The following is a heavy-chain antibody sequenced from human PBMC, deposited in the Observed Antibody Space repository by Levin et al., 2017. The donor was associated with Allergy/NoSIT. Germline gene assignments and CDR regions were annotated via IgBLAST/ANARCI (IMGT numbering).Heavy chain of an antibody. Sequence: ASVKVSCKASGYTFTTYAMNWVRQAPGQGLEWMGWINTNTGNPTYAQGFTGRFVFSLDTSVSTAYLQISSLKAEDTAVYYCARGGSSWLTRRAFDSWGQGTMVTVSS. CDR2: INTNTGNP. D-gene: IGHD6-13*01. V-gene: IGHV7-4-1*02. CDR1: GYTFTTYA. J-gene: IGHJ3*02. CDR3: ARGGSSWLTRRAFDS.